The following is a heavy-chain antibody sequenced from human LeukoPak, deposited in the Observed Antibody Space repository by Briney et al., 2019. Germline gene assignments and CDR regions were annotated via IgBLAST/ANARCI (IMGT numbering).Heavy chain of an antibody. J-gene: IGHJ5*02. V-gene: IGHV1-18*01. D-gene: IGHD3-3*01. CDR1: GYTFTSYG. CDR2: ISAYNGKT. CDR3: ARVPPRSPSYYDFWSGYSFDPYKFDP. Sequence: GASVKVSCKASGYTFTSYGISWVRQAPGQGLAWMGWISAYNGKTNYVQKLQGRVTMTTDKSTSTAYMELRSLRSDDTAVYYCARVPPRSPSYYDFWSGYSFDPYKFDPWGQGTLVTVSS.